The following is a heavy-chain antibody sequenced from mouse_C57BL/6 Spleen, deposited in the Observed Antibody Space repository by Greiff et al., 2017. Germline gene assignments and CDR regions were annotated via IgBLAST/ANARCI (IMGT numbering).Heavy chain of an antibody. Sequence: VQLQQSGAELVKPGASVKISCTASGYAFSSYWMNWVKQRPGKGLEWIGQIYPGDGDTNYNGKFKGKATLTADKSSSTAYMQLSSLTSEDSAVYFCARSEYWGAMDYWGQGTSVTVSS. CDR2: IYPGDGDT. J-gene: IGHJ4*01. V-gene: IGHV1-80*01. CDR3: ARSEYWGAMDY. CDR1: GYAFSSYW. D-gene: IGHD4-1*01.